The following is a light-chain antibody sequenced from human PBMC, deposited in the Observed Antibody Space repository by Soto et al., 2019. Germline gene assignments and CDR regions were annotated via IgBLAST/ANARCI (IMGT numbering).Light chain of an antibody. J-gene: IGLJ2*01. CDR1: SSNIGNNY. V-gene: IGLV1-51*01. CDR2: DNN. CDR3: GTWDNSLSAGA. Sequence: QSVLTQPPSVSAAPGQKVTISCSGSSSNIGNNYVSWYQQLPGTAPKLLIYDNNKRPSGIPDRFSGSKSGTSATLDITGLQTGDEADYYCGTWDNSLSAGAFGGGTKLPVL.